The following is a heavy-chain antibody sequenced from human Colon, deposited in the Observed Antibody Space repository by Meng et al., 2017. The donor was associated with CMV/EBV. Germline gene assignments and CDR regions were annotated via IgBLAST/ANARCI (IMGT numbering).Heavy chain of an antibody. V-gene: IGHV4-30-4*01. CDR1: GDSRDRGDYY. CDR3: AREDSTTGVSPLDV. D-gene: IGHD1-14*01. Sequence: SGDSRDRGDYYWNWIRQSPTKGLEWIGFIHPRGNTYYNPSLKSRVTISVDTSRSHISLKMISVTGADTAKYYCAREDSTTGVSPLDVWGQGTTVTVSS. J-gene: IGHJ6*02. CDR2: IHPRGNT.